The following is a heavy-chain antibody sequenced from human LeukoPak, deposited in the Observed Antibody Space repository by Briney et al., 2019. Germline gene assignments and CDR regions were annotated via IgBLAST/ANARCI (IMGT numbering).Heavy chain of an antibody. J-gene: IGHJ4*02. CDR3: ARGFITIFGEDPFDY. CDR2: INHSGST. Sequence: SETLSLTCAVYGGSFSGYYWSWIRQPPGKGLEWIGEINHSGSTNYNPSLKSRVTISVDTSKNQFSLKLSSVTAADTAVYYCARGFITIFGEDPFDYWGQGTLVTVSS. V-gene: IGHV4-34*01. CDR1: GGSFSGYY. D-gene: IGHD3-3*01.